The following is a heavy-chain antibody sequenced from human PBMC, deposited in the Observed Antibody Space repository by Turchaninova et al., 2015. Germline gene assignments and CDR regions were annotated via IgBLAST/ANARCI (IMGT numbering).Heavy chain of an antibody. CDR2: LHWNGGST. CDR3: ARGGAAAVIDKDWYFDL. J-gene: IGHJ2*01. V-gene: IGHV3-20*04. Sequence: EVQLVESGGGVVRPGGSLSISCAASGFSFDDYGLSWVRQAPGTGLGWVSFLHWNGGSTGYADSATGRFTITRDNAKKSIYLQRNSLRAEDTALYYCARGGAAAVIDKDWYFDLWGRGSLVTVSS. CDR1: GFSFDDYG. D-gene: IGHD6-13*01.